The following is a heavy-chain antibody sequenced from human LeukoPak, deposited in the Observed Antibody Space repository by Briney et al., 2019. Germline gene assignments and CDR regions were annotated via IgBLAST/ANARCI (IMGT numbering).Heavy chain of an antibody. Sequence: SETLSLACTVSGGSISSYYWSWIRQPPGKGLEWIGYIYYSGSTNYNPSLKSRVTISVDTSKNQFSLKLSSVTAADTAVYYCARFRSRDGYNFDWYFDLWGRGTLVTVSS. CDR2: IYYSGST. V-gene: IGHV4-59*01. J-gene: IGHJ2*01. CDR3: ARFRSRDGYNFDWYFDL. CDR1: GGSISSYY. D-gene: IGHD5-24*01.